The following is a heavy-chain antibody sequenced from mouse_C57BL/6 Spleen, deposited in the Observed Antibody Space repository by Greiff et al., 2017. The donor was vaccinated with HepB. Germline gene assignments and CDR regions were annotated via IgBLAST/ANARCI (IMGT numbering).Heavy chain of an antibody. CDR1: GFTFSSYG. CDR3: ARLPFFAY. J-gene: IGHJ3*01. CDR2: ISSGGSYT. V-gene: IGHV5-6*02. Sequence: VKLVESGGDLVKPGGSLKLSCAASGFTFSSYGMSWVRQTPDKRLEWVATISSGGSYTYYPDSVKGRFTISRDNAKNTLYLHMSSLKSEDTAMYYCARLPFFAYWGQGTLVTVSA.